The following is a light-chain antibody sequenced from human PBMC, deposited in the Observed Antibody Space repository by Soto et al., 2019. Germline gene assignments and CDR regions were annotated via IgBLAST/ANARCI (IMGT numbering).Light chain of an antibody. Sequence: DIQMTQSPSTLSASVGDRVTITCRASQSISSWLAWYQQKPGQAPKLLIYKASTLESGVPSRFSGIGSGTEFTLTISSLQPDDFATYLCQQHNGYLTFGQGTKVEIK. V-gene: IGKV1-5*03. CDR3: QQHNGYLT. J-gene: IGKJ1*01. CDR1: QSISSW. CDR2: KAS.